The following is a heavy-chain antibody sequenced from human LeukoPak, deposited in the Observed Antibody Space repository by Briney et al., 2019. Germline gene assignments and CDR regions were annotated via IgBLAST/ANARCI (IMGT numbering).Heavy chain of an antibody. D-gene: IGHD3-10*01. CDR3: AKDGRITMVRGVFWHMDV. J-gene: IGHJ6*03. CDR1: GFTFSSYG. V-gene: IGHV3-23*01. Sequence: PGGSLRLSCAASGFTFSSYGMSWVRQAPGKGLEWVSAISGSGGGTYYADSVKGRFTISRDNSKNTLYLQMNSLRAEDTAVYYCAKDGRITMVRGVFWHMDVWGKGTTVTISS. CDR2: ISGSGGGT.